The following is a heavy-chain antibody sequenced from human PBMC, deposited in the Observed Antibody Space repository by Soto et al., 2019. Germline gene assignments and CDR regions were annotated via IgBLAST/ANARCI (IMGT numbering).Heavy chain of an antibody. D-gene: IGHD3-3*02. CDR2: INACNGNT. Sequence: ASVKVSCKASGYTFTSYGMSWVRQAPGQGLEWMGWINACNGNTKYAQKFQGRVTITRDTSASTADMELSTLRSEDTAVYYCARDHYPHFWSGYFKPRNYFDYWGHGTLVTVSS. CDR3: ARDHYPHFWSGYFKPRNYFDY. V-gene: IGHV1-18*01. J-gene: IGHJ4*01. CDR1: GYTFTSYG.